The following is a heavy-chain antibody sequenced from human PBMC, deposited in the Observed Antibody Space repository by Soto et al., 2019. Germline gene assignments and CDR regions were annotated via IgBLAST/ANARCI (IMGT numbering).Heavy chain of an antibody. Sequence: QVQLQESGPGLVKPSETLSLTCTVSGGSISSYYWSWIRQPPGKGLEWIGYIYYSGSTNYNPSLKSRVTIPVDPPKNQFPLKLSSVTAADPAVYYGAGRYGGTLDSGGQGTLVPASP. D-gene: IGHD4-17*01. CDR1: GGSISSYY. V-gene: IGHV4-59*08. J-gene: IGHJ4*02. CDR2: IYYSGST. CDR3: AGRYGGTLDS.